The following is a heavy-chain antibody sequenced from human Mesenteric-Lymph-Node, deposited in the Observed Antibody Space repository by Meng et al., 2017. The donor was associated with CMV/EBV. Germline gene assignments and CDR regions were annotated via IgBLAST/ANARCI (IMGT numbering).Heavy chain of an antibody. D-gene: IGHD6-6*01. Sequence: SETLSLTCTVSGGSISSYYWSWIRQPPGKGLEWIGYIYYSGSTNYNPSLKSRVTISLDTSKNQFSLKLSSVTAADTAVYYCARGGFFGLVLGGMDVWGQGTTVTVSS. V-gene: IGHV4-59*12. CDR2: IYYSGST. CDR3: ARGGFFGLVLGGMDV. J-gene: IGHJ6*02. CDR1: GGSISSYY.